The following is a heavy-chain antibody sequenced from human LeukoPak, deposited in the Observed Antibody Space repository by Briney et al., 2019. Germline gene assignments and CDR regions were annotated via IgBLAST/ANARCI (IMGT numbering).Heavy chain of an antibody. CDR3: ARSSSLGSDY. CDR2: IYTSGSTP. D-gene: IGHD6-13*01. J-gene: IGHJ4*02. CDR1: GGSINSYY. V-gene: IGHV4-4*07. Sequence: SETLSLTCTVSGGSINSYYWSWIRQSAGKGLEWIGRIYTSGSTPDYSPSLKSRVTMSIDTSKNQFSLKLSSVTAADTAVYYCARSSSLGSDYWGQGTLVTVSS.